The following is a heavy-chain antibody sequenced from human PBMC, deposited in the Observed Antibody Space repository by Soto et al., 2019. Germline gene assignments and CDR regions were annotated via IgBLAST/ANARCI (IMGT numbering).Heavy chain of an antibody. J-gene: IGHJ4*02. Sequence: QVELVQSGAEVKKPGASVKVSCKAPGYSFTNFVVSWVRQAPGQGLQWMGWISAYNSNTHYAQNFQGRVTMTTDTSTNTAYMELGSLTSDDTAVYYCARDLPNGDTFDYWGQGTLVTVSS. V-gene: IGHV1-18*01. CDR1: GYSFTNFV. D-gene: IGHD5-18*01. CDR2: ISAYNSNT. CDR3: ARDLPNGDTFDY.